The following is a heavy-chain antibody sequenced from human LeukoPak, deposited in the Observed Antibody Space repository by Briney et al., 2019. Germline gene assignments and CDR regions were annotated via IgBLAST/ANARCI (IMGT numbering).Heavy chain of an antibody. D-gene: IGHD3-22*01. CDR3: ARVHYYDSSGYYHPPDAFDI. CDR1: GYTFTSYG. Sequence: ASVKVSCKASGYTFTSYGISWVRQAPGQGLEWMGWISAYNGNTNYAQKLQGRVTMTTDTSTSTAYMELRSLRSDDTAVYYCARVHYYDSSGYYHPPDAFDIWGQGTMVTVSS. CDR2: ISAYNGNT. J-gene: IGHJ3*02. V-gene: IGHV1-18*01.